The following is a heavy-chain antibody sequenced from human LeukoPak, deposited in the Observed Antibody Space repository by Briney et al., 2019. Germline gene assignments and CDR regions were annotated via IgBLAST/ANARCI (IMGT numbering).Heavy chain of an antibody. D-gene: IGHD1-1*01. CDR3: ATDSPETAAFDY. V-gene: IGHV3-48*04. Sequence: PGGSLRLSCTASGFSFSTYSMNWFRQAPGKGLEWVSYIVGSSSNIYYADSVKGRFTISRDNAKNSLYLQMDSLRAEDTAVYYCATDSPETAAFDYWGQGTLVTVSS. CDR1: GFSFSTYS. J-gene: IGHJ4*02. CDR2: IVGSSSNI.